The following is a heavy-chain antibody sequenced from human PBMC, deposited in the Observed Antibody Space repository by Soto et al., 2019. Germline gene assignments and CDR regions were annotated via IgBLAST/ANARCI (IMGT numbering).Heavy chain of an antibody. J-gene: IGHJ6*02. V-gene: IGHV4-30-4*01. CDR2: IYYSGST. D-gene: IGHD3-10*01. CDR1: GGSISSGDYY. CDR3: ARGPSMVRGRNGMDV. Sequence: SETLSLTCTVSGGSISSGDYYWSWIRQPPGKGLVWIGYIYYSGSTYYNPSLKSRVTISVDTSKNQFSLKLSSVTAADTAVYYCARGPSMVRGRNGMDVWGQGTTVTVSS.